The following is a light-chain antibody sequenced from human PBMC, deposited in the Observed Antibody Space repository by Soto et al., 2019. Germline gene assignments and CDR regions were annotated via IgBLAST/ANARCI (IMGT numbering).Light chain of an antibody. J-gene: IGKJ2*01. CDR1: QSISSNY. Sequence: EIVLTQSPGTLSLSPGERATLSCRARQSISSNYLAWYQQRPGQAPRLLIYGASTRATGIPDRFSGSGSGTDFTLTISRLEPEDFAVYYCQQYGRSPRTFGQGTKLEIK. CDR2: GAS. V-gene: IGKV3-20*01. CDR3: QQYGRSPRT.